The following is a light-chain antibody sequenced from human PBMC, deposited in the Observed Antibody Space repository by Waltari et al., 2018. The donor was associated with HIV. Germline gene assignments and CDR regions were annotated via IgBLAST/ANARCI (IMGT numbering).Light chain of an antibody. CDR1: RDISND. CDR3: QNYDSVPVA. V-gene: IGKV1-27*01. J-gene: IGKJ5*01. CDR2: AAS. Sequence: IQMSQASSSLSASVGDRVTITCRASRDISNDLAWYQQKSGEVPKLLMYAASALRSGVPSRFRGSGSGTDFTLTINGLQPEDVGSYYCQNYDSVPVAFGQGTRLEI.